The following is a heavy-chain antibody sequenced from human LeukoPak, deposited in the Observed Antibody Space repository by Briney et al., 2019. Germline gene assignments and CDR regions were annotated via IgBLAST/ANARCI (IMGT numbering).Heavy chain of an antibody. CDR2: IYYSGST. J-gene: IGHJ6*03. CDR3: ARATYPSGSGSYIYYYMDV. CDR1: GGSISSSSSY. D-gene: IGHD3-10*01. V-gene: IGHV4-39*02. Sequence: SETLSLTCTVSGGSISSSSSYWGWIRQPPGKGLEWIGTIYYSGSTYYNRSLKSPVTMSVDTSKNHFSLKLNSVTAADTAVYYCARATYPSGSGSYIYYYMDVWAKGTTVTVSS.